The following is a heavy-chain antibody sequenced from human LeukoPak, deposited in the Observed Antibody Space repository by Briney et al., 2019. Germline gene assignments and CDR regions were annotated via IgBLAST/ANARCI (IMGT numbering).Heavy chain of an antibody. CDR3: AKYAPPTTMVTRFFDY. Sequence: PGGSLRLPCAASGFSFGSSDIHWVRQAPDKGLEWVAFISYDGSDKYYADSVKGRFTVSRDNSKHTLYLQMNSLRAEDTAVYYCAKYAPPTTMVTRFFDYWGQGTLVTVSS. CDR2: ISYDGSDK. CDR1: GFSFGSSD. D-gene: IGHD4-23*01. J-gene: IGHJ4*02. V-gene: IGHV3-30*18.